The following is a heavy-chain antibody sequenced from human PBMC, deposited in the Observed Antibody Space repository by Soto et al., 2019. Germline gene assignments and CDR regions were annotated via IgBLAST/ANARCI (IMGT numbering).Heavy chain of an antibody. Sequence: QVQLVQSGAELKKPGSSVKVSCEASGGSFLSYSFTWVRQAPGQGLEWMGRIIPIQNKANYALKYQDRFTITADRSTRTAYMGLRSLTPGDTAVYYCEESLLCVDHANMACCGKGTTGSSSS. CDR1: GGSFLSYS. D-gene: IGHD2-15*01. V-gene: IGHV1-69*02. J-gene: IGHJ6*04. CDR2: IIPIQNKA. CDR3: EESLLCVDHANMAC.